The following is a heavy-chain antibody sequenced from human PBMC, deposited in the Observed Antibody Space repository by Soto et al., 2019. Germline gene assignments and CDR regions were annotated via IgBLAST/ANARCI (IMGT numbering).Heavy chain of an antibody. V-gene: IGHV1-69*01. Sequence: QVQLVQSGAEVKKTGSSVKVSCKASGGTFSIYGFSWVRQAPGQGPEWIGGIIPILTTPNYAQKFHGRVTIVADESTTTVYMELSSLKSEDTAVYYCATSVGIAPTGEDGMDVWGQRTSVSVSS. D-gene: IGHD2-8*02. CDR3: ATSVGIAPTGEDGMDV. J-gene: IGHJ6*02. CDR1: GGTFSIYG. CDR2: IIPILTTP.